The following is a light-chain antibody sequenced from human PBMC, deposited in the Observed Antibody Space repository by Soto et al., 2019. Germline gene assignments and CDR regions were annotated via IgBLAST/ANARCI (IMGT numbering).Light chain of an antibody. J-gene: IGKJ3*01. CDR1: QSVTSSC. CDR3: QQCGGSPLFS. CDR2: TTS. V-gene: IGKV3-20*01. Sequence: EIVLTQSQGTLSLSPGERATLSCTASQSVTSSCLAWYQRKPGQAPRLLIHTTSIRATDIPDRFSGSGSGTDFTLTVSRLEPEDFAVYSCQQCGGSPLFSFGPGTRVDI.